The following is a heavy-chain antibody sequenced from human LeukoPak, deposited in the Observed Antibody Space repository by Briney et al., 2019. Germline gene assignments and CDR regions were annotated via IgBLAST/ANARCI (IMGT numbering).Heavy chain of an antibody. CDR3: ARKGELERRRSWDC. CDR2: ISGSSSYI. Sequence: GGSLRLSCEASGFTFSDYSMNWVRQAPGKGLEWVSAISGSSSYIHYADSAKGRFTISRDNAKNSLYLQMSSLRAEDTAVYYCARKGELERRRSWDCWGQGTLVTVSS. J-gene: IGHJ4*02. V-gene: IGHV3-21*04. CDR1: GFTFSDYS. D-gene: IGHD1-1*01.